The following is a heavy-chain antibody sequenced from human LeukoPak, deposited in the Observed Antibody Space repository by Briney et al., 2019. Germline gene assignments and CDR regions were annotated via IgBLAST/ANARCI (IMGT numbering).Heavy chain of an antibody. V-gene: IGHV4-59*01. CDR2: IYYSGST. J-gene: IGHJ3*02. CDR1: GGSISSYY. CDR3: ASDVGSSDAFDI. D-gene: IGHD3-10*01. Sequence: SETLSLTCTVSGGSISSYYWSWIRQPPGKGLEWIGYIYYSGSTNYNPSLKSRVTISVDTSKNQFSLKLSSVTAADTAVYYCASDVGSSDAFDILGQGTMVIVSS.